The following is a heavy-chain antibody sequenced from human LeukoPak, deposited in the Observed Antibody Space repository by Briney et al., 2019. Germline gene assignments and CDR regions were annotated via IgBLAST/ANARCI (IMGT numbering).Heavy chain of an antibody. D-gene: IGHD6-19*01. V-gene: IGHV4-4*07. Sequence: SETLSLTCTVSGDPISRYYWSWIRQPAGKGLEYLGHIFTSGATIFNPDLKGRLTMSVDTSKTQFSLKMRSVTAADTAVYFCARVRFSSGSYFFDSWGQGTLVTVSS. CDR2: IFTSGAT. CDR3: ARVRFSSGSYFFDS. J-gene: IGHJ4*02. CDR1: GDPISRYY.